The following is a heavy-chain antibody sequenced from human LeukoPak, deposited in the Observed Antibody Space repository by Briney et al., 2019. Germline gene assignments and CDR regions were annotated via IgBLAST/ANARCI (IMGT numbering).Heavy chain of an antibody. CDR3: ARRDR. CDR1: EFTFSSYS. CDR2: ISRSSSDI. V-gene: IGHV3-21*04. Sequence: GGSLRLSCVASEFTFSSYSMNWVRQAPGKGLEWVSSISRSSSDIYYADSVKGRFTISRDNAKNSLYLQMNSLRAEDTAVYYCARRDRWGQGTLVTVSS. J-gene: IGHJ5*02.